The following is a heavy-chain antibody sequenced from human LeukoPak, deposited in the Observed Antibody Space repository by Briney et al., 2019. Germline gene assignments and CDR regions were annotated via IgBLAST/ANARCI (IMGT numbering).Heavy chain of an antibody. CDR1: GYSFTSYW. J-gene: IGHJ5*02. D-gene: IGHD4-23*01. CDR2: IYPGDSDT. V-gene: IGHV5-51*01. Sequence: GESLKISCKGSGYSFTSYWIGWVRQMPGKGLEWMGIIYPGDSDTRYSPSFQGQVTTSADKSISTAYLQWSSLKASDTAMYYCARQGPTTVVTPDWFDPWGQGTLVTVSS. CDR3: ARQGPTTVVTPDWFDP.